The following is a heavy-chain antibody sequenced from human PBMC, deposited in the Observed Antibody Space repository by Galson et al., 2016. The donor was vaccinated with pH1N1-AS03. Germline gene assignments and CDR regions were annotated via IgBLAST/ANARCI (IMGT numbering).Heavy chain of an antibody. J-gene: IGHJ4*02. Sequence: QSGAEVKKPGESLKISCQGSGSTFRNHWIGWVRQTPGKGLEWMGIIYPGDSDTRYSPSFQGQVTISADKSVSTAYLQWSSLKAPDTAMYYCASLSGRFGADGWSPSDYWGQGTLVIVSS. V-gene: IGHV5-51*01. CDR2: IYPGDSDT. CDR1: GSTFRNHW. CDR3: ASLSGRFGADGWSPSDY. D-gene: IGHD3-10*01.